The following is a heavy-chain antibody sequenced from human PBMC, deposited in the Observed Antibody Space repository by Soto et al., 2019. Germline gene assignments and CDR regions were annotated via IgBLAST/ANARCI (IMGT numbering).Heavy chain of an antibody. CDR1: GYTFTGYY. Sequence: GASVKVSFKASGYTFTGYYMHWVRQAPGQGLEWMGWINPNSGGTNYAQKFQGRVTMTRDTSISTAYMELSRLRSDDTAVYYCARDRRVKSYYYGMDVWGQGTTVTVSS. CDR2: INPNSGGT. CDR3: ARDRRVKSYYYGMDV. V-gene: IGHV1-2*02. J-gene: IGHJ6*02.